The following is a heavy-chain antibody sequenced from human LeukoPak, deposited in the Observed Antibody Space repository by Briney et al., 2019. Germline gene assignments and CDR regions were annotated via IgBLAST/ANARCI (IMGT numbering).Heavy chain of an antibody. CDR2: IGDTNGDT. Sequence: GGSLRLSCAASGFTFKNYAMSLVRQAPGKGLEWVSAIGDTNGDTKYADSVKGRFTISRDNSRNTLYLHLNSLRVEDTAIYYCGRDWKLDYWGQGTLVTVSS. D-gene: IGHD1-1*01. J-gene: IGHJ4*02. CDR3: GRDWKLDY. V-gene: IGHV3-23*01. CDR1: GFTFKNYA.